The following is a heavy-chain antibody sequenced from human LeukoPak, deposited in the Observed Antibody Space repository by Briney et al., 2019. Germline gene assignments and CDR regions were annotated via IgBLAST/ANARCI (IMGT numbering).Heavy chain of an antibody. CDR1: GFTFSSYG. CDR2: ISSGSDYI. D-gene: IGHD2-15*01. CDR3: ARQYCSGGSCYLTTDY. J-gene: IGHJ4*02. Sequence: PGGSLRLSCAASGFTFSSYGMHWVRQAPGKGLEWVSLISSGSDYIYYADSVKGRFTISRDNATNSLYLQMNSLRAEDTAVYYCARQYCSGGSCYLTTDYWGQGTLVTVSS. V-gene: IGHV3-21*01.